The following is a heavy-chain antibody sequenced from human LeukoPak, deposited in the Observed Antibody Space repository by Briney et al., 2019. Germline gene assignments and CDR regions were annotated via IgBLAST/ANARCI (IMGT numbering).Heavy chain of an antibody. D-gene: IGHD3-10*01. CDR1: GGSISSGDYY. CDR2: IYYSGST. V-gene: IGHV4-30-4*01. J-gene: IGHJ5*02. Sequence: PSETLSLTCTVSGGSISSGDYYWSWIRQPPGKGLEWIGYIYYSGSTYYNPSLKSRVTISVDTSKNQFSLKLCSVTAADTAVYYCARGGYYGSGSYYNAANWFDPWGQGTLVTVSS. CDR3: ARGGYYGSGSYYNAANWFDP.